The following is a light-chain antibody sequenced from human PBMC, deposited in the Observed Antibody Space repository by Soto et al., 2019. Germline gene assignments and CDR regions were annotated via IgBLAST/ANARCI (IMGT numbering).Light chain of an antibody. V-gene: IGKV1-39*01. CDR3: QQSYRIPLT. CDR2: AAS. CDR1: QSISSY. J-gene: IGKJ4*01. Sequence: DIQMTQSPSSLSAPVGDRVTLTCRASQSISSYLNWYQQKPGKAPKLLIYAASSLQSGVPSRFSGSGSGTDFTLTIRSLQPDDFATYYCQQSYRIPLTFGGGTKVDIK.